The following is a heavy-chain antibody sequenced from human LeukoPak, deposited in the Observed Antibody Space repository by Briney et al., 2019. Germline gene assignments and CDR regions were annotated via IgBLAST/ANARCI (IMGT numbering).Heavy chain of an antibody. CDR3: ARGRKMSYDAAWGNYRSSFYFDY. CDR2: INHSGST. D-gene: IGHD3-16*02. J-gene: IGHJ4*02. CDR1: GGSFSDYS. Sequence: SETLSLTCAVYGGSFSDYSWTWIRQPSGKDLEWIGEINHSGSTNYKPSLKSRVTMSVNTSKNQFSLKLSSVTAADTAVYYCARGRKMSYDAAWGNYRSSFYFDYWGRGTLVAVSS. V-gene: IGHV4-34*01.